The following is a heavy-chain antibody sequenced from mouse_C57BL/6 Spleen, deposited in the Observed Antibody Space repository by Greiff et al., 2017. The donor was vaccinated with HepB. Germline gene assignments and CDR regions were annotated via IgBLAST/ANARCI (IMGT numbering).Heavy chain of an antibody. D-gene: IGHD3-2*02. CDR2: IYPGSGNT. CDR1: GYSFTSYY. Sequence: QVQLQQSGPELVKPGASVKISCKASGYSFTSYYIHWVKQRPGQGLEWIGWIYPGSGNTKYNEKFKGKATLTADTSSSTAYMQLSSLTSAASAVYYCATGAQAGAMDYWGQGTSVTVSS. V-gene: IGHV1-66*01. CDR3: ATGAQAGAMDY. J-gene: IGHJ4*01.